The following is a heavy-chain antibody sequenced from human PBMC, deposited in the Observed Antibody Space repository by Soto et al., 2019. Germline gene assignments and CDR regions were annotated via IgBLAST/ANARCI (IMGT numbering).Heavy chain of an antibody. CDR2: INHSGST. D-gene: IGHD1-20*01. CDR1: GGSFSGYY. V-gene: IGHV4-34*01. J-gene: IGHJ5*02. Sequence: SETLSLTCAVYGGSFSGYYWSWIRQPPGKGLEWIGEINHSGSTNYNPSLKSRVTISVDTSKNQFSLKLSSVTAADTAVYYCARGLRITGTPEELNWFDPWGQGTLVTVSS. CDR3: ARGLRITGTPEELNWFDP.